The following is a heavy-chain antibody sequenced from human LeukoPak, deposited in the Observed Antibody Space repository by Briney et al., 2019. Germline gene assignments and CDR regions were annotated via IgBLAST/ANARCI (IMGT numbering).Heavy chain of an antibody. D-gene: IGHD6-13*01. CDR3: ASGSSSWSFDY. J-gene: IGHJ4*02. CDR1: GGSIRSYY. CDR2: IYYSGST. V-gene: IGHV4-59*01. Sequence: SETLSLTCTVSGGSIRSYYWSWIRQPPGKGLEWIGYIYYSGSTVYNPSLESRVTISVDTSKNQFSLKLSSVTAADTAVYYCASGSSSWSFDYWGQGTLVTVSS.